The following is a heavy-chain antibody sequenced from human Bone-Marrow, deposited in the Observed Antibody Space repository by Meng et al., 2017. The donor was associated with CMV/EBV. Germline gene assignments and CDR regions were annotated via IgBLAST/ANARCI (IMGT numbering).Heavy chain of an antibody. CDR3: ARGGGTVRFLEWLNY. Sequence: ASVKVSCKASGGTFSSYAISWVRQAPGQGLEWMGIINPSGGSTSYAQKFQGRVTMTRDTSISTAYMELTSLKSEDTALYYCARGGGTVRFLEWLNYWGQGTLVTVSS. D-gene: IGHD3-3*01. J-gene: IGHJ4*02. V-gene: IGHV1-46*01. CDR2: INPSGGST. CDR1: GGTFSSYA.